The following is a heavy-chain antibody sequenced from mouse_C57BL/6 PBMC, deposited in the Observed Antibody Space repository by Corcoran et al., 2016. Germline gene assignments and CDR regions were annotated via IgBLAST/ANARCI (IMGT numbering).Heavy chain of an antibody. CDR3: ASFAY. J-gene: IGHJ3*01. Sequence: DVQLQESGPGLVKPSQSLSLTCSVTGYSITSGYYWNWIRQFPGNKLEWMGYISYDGSNNYNPSLKNRISITRDTSKNQFFLKLNSVTTEDTATYYCASFAYWGQGTLVTVSP. CDR2: ISYDGSN. CDR1: GYSITSGYY. V-gene: IGHV3-6*01.